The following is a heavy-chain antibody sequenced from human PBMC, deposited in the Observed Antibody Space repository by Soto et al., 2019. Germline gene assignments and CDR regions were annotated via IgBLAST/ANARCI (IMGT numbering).Heavy chain of an antibody. J-gene: IGHJ6*03. V-gene: IGHV3-64*01. CDR1: GFTFSSYA. CDR3: ARDDSSSSNYYYYYMDV. Sequence: GGSLRLSCAASGFTFSSYAMHWVRQDQGKGLEYVSAISSNGGSTYYANSVKGRFTISRDNSKNTLYLQMGSLRAEDMAVYYCARDDSSSSNYYYYYMDVWGKGTTVTVSS. D-gene: IGHD6-6*01. CDR2: ISSNGGST.